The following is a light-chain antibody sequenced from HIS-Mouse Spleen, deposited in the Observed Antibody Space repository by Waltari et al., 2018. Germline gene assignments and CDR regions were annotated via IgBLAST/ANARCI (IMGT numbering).Light chain of an antibody. CDR2: DVS. CDR1: SSDVGGSNY. Sequence: QSALTQPASVSGSPGQSITISCTGTSSDVGGSNYVSWYQQHPGKAPKLMIYDVSKWPSGVSNRFSGSKSGNTASLPISGLQAEDKADYYCSSYTSSSTLYVFGTGTKVTVL. J-gene: IGLJ1*01. CDR3: SSYTSSSTLYV. V-gene: IGLV2-14*03.